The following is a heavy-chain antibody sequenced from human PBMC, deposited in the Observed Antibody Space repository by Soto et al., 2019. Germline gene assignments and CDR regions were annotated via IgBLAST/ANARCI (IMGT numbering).Heavy chain of an antibody. D-gene: IGHD1-26*01. J-gene: IGHJ3*02. CDR2: INPNSGGT. V-gene: IGHV1-2*04. Sequence: ASVKGSCKAAGYTFTGYYMHWVRQAPGQGLEWMGWINPNSGGTNYAQKFQGWVTMTRDTSISTAYMELSRLRSDDTAVYYCARVGSSDAFDIWGQGTMVTVSS. CDR3: ARVGSSDAFDI. CDR1: GYTFTGYY.